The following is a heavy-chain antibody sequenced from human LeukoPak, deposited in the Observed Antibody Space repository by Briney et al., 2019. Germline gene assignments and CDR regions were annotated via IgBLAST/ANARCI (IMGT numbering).Heavy chain of an antibody. V-gene: IGHV4-39*07. D-gene: IGHD3-3*01. Sequence: SETQSLTCTVSGGSISSSSYYWGWIRQPPGKGLEWIGSIYYSGSTYYNPSLKSRVTISVDTSKNQFSLKLSSVTAADTAVYYCARVGDFWSGYFDYWGQGTLVTVSS. J-gene: IGHJ4*02. CDR3: ARVGDFWSGYFDY. CDR2: IYYSGST. CDR1: GGSISSSSYY.